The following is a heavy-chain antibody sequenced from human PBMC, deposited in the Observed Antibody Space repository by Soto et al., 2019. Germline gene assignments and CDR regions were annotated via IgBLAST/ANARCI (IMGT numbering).Heavy chain of an antibody. CDR3: ASDYDILTGPPYYGMDV. Sequence: ASVKVSCKASGYTFTSYAMHWVRQAPGQRLEWMGWINAGNGNTKYSQKFQGRVTITRDTSASTAYMELSSLRSEDTAVYYCASDYDILTGPPYYGMDVWGQGTTVTVSS. J-gene: IGHJ6*02. D-gene: IGHD3-9*01. V-gene: IGHV1-3*01. CDR1: GYTFTSYA. CDR2: INAGNGNT.